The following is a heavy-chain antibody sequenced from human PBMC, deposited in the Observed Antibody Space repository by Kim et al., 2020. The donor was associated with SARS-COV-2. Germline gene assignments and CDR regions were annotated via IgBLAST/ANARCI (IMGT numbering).Heavy chain of an antibody. Sequence: ADSVKGRFTISRDNAKNSLYLQMNSLRAEDTAVYYCARGGYYDSSGYPDYWGQGTLVTVSS. J-gene: IGHJ4*02. D-gene: IGHD3-22*01. CDR3: ARGGYYDSSGYPDY. V-gene: IGHV3-21*01.